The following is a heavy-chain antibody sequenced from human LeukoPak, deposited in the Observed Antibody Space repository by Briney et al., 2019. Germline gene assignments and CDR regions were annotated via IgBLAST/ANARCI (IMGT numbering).Heavy chain of an antibody. Sequence: ASVKVSCKASGYTFTSYGISWVRQAPGQGLEWMGWISDYNGNTNYAQKLQGRVTMTTDTSTSTAYMELRSLRSDDTAVYYCARDPGILVRGSRRGYDGNYYHMDVWGKGTMVTITS. D-gene: IGHD3-10*01. CDR3: ARDPGILVRGSRRGYDGNYYHMDV. CDR1: GYTFTSYG. J-gene: IGHJ6*03. V-gene: IGHV1-18*01. CDR2: ISDYNGNT.